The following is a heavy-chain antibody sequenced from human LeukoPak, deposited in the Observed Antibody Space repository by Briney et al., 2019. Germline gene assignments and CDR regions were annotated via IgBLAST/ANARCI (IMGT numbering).Heavy chain of an antibody. D-gene: IGHD2-8*02. J-gene: IGHJ3*01. CDR2: ISPYYGDT. V-gene: IGHV1-18*01. CDR3: VRGRWSRAYYPACDL. CDR1: GYTFRNYG. Sequence: APGNVSCKASGYTFRNYGISWVRQAPGQGHAWMGWISPYYGDTSFAQNLQDSVTLPTDTSTNTAYMELRSLRSDDTAVYYCVRGRWSRAYYPACDLGGQGTMLSVSS.